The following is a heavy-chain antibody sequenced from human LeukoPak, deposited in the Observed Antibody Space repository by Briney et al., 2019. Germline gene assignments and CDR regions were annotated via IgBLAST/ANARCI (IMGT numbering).Heavy chain of an antibody. V-gene: IGHV3-23*01. Sequence: EGSLRLSCAASGFTFSSYAMSWVRQAPGKGLEWVSAISGSGGSTYYADSVKGRFTISRDNSKNTLYLQMNSLRAEDTAVYYCAKTSGGSGWPHYYYYGMDVWGQGTTVTVSS. CDR3: AKTSGGSGWPHYYYYGMDV. D-gene: IGHD6-19*01. CDR2: ISGSGGST. J-gene: IGHJ6*02. CDR1: GFTFSSYA.